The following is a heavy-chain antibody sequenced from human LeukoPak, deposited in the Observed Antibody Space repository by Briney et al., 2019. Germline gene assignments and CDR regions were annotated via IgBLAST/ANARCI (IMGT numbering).Heavy chain of an antibody. CDR1: GGTFSSYA. Sequence: GSSVKVSCKASGGTFSSYAISWVRQAPGQGLEWMGGIIPIFGTANYAQKFQGRVTITTDESTSTAYMELSSLRSEDTAVYYCAVGKPRGYSYAKAFDYWGQGTLVTVSS. CDR2: IIPIFGTA. CDR3: AVGKPRGYSYAKAFDY. D-gene: IGHD5-18*01. J-gene: IGHJ4*02. V-gene: IGHV1-69*05.